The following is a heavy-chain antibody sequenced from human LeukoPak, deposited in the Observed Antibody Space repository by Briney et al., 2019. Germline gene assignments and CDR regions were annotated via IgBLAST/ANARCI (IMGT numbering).Heavy chain of an antibody. J-gene: IGHJ4*02. CDR1: GGSFSGYY. CDR2: INHSGST. Sequence: SETLSLTCAVYGGSFSGYYWSWIRQPPGKGLEWIGEINHSGSTNYNPSLKSRVTISVDTSKNQFSLKLSSVTAADTAVYYCARVSKTMVRGVLDYWGQGTLVTVSS. CDR3: ARVSKTMVRGVLDY. V-gene: IGHV4-34*01. D-gene: IGHD3-10*01.